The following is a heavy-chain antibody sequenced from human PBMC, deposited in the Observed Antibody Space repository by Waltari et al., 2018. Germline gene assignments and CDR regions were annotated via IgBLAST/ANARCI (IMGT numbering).Heavy chain of an antibody. Sequence: EVQLVESGGGLVQPGGSLRPSCAASGLTFSSLWMNWVRQAPGKGLEWVAIIKQDGSERHYVDSVNGRFTISRDNAKNSLYLEMNGLRAEDTAVYYCAGGGGYLHEHWGQGTLVTVSS. CDR3: AGGGGYLHEH. V-gene: IGHV3-7*01. J-gene: IGHJ4*02. CDR1: GLTFSSLW. D-gene: IGHD5-12*01. CDR2: IKQDGSER.